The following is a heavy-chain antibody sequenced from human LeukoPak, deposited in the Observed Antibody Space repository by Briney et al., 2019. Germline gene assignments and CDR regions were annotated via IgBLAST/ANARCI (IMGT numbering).Heavy chain of an antibody. V-gene: IGHV3-21*01. CDR2: ISSSSSYI. Sequence: PGGSLRLSCAASGFTFSNYYMDWVRQAPGKGLEWVSSISSSSSYIYYADSVKGRFTISRDNAKNSLYLQMNSLRAEDTAMYYCARDVGGWFGYWGQGTLVTVSS. J-gene: IGHJ5*01. CDR1: GFTFSNYY. D-gene: IGHD3-16*01. CDR3: ARDVGGWFGY.